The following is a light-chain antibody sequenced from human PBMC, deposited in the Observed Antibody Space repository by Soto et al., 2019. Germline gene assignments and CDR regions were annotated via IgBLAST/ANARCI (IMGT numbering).Light chain of an antibody. CDR1: QSVSSN. CDR3: QQYINWPTWT. J-gene: IGKJ1*01. Sequence: EIVMTQSPATLSVSPGERATLSCRASQSVSSNLAWYQHKPGQAPRLLIYGASTRATGIPARFSGSGSGTDFIITISSLQSEDFAIYYCQQYINWPTWTFGQGTKVEIK. CDR2: GAS. V-gene: IGKV3-15*01.